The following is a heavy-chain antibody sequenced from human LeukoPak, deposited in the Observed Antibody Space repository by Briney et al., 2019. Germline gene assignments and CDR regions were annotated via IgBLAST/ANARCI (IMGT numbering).Heavy chain of an antibody. CDR3: ATGVFCATTTCPGYQHYYYFMDV. Sequence: ASVKVSCKVSGFTLADLSMHWVRQAPGKGLEWVGGFDRKNGDTIYAQRFRGRVTLTEDASTGTAYMDLSSLSADDTAVYYCATGVFCATTTCPGYQHYYYFMDVWGKGTTVTVSS. J-gene: IGHJ6*03. V-gene: IGHV1-24*01. D-gene: IGHD2-2*01. CDR2: FDRKNGDT. CDR1: GFTLADLS.